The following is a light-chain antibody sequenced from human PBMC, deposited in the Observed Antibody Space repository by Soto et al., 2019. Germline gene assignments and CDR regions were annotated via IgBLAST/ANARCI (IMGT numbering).Light chain of an antibody. V-gene: IGKV3-15*01. CDR3: PQYNKWPPT. J-gene: IGKJ5*01. Sequence: EMVMSQSPATLSVSPGERATLSCRASQSVSTNLAWYQQKPGQAPRLLIYGASTRATGIPARFSDSGSETEFTLTISSLQSEDFAVYFCPQYNKWPPTSGQGTRLEIK. CDR2: GAS. CDR1: QSVSTN.